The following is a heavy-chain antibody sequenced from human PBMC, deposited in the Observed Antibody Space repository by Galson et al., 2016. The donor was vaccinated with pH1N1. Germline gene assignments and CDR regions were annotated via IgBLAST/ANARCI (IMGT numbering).Heavy chain of an antibody. J-gene: IGHJ4*02. V-gene: IGHV1-69*04. Sequence: SVKVSCKASGGTLSSYAISWVRQAPGQGLEWMGNILPILGIPDYAQKFQDRVKITADKSTNTAYLELSSLRSEDTAVYYGARDREDYWSGYLFDYWGQGTLVTVAS. D-gene: IGHD3-3*01. CDR1: GGTLSSYA. CDR2: ILPILGIP. CDR3: ARDREDYWSGYLFDY.